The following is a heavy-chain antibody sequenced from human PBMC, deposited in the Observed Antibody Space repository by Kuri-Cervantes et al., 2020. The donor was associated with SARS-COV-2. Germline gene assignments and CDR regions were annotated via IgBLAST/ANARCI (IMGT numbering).Heavy chain of an antibody. CDR1: GGSISSSSYY. CDR2: IYYSGST. V-gene: IGHV4-39*02. J-gene: IGHJ6*03. D-gene: IGHD2-8*01. Sequence: SETLSLTCTVSGGSISSSSYYWGWIRQPPGKGLEWIGSIYYSGSTYYNPSLKSRVTISVDTSKNQFSLKLSSVTAADTAVYYCARDGVYYYYYMDVWGKGTTVTAP. CDR3: ARDGVYYYYYMDV.